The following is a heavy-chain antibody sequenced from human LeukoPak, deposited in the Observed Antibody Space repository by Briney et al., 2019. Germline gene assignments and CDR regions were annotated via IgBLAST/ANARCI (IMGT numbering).Heavy chain of an antibody. CDR1: GGSISSSSYY. CDR3: AREGLGGFGNDY. CDR2: IYYSGST. Sequence: PSETLSLTCTVSGGSISSSSYYWGWIRQPPGKGLEWIGSIYYSGSTYYNPSLKSRVTISVDTSKNQFSLKLSSVTAADTAVYYCAREGLGGFGNDYWGQGTLVIVSS. D-gene: IGHD3-10*01. V-gene: IGHV4-39*07. J-gene: IGHJ4*02.